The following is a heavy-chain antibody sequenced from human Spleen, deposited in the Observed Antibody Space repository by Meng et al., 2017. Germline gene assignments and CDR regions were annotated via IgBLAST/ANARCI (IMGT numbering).Heavy chain of an antibody. D-gene: IGHD4-23*01. J-gene: IGHJ4*02. CDR2: IYHSGRT. CDR1: GCSISSGNW. Sequence: QLQLQESGPGLVKPSSTLSPTCAVSGCSISSGNWVSWVRQPPGKGLEWIGEIYHSGRTNYNPSLKSRVTFSVDKSKNQFSLNLSSVTAADTAVYYCARERSGGSALSYWGQGTLVTVSS. V-gene: IGHV4-4*02. CDR3: ARERSGGSALSY.